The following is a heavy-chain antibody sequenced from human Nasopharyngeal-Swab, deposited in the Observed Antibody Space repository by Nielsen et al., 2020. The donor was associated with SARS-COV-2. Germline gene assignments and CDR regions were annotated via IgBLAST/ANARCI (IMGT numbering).Heavy chain of an antibody. CDR3: AKVPSTVTTLPPDY. V-gene: IGHV3-23*01. D-gene: IGHD4-11*01. CDR1: GFAFTDYS. J-gene: IGHJ4*02. CDR2: ISGSGGST. Sequence: GESLKISCAASGFAFTDYSMDWVRQAPGKGLEWVSAISGSGGSTYYADSVKGRFTISRDNSKNTLYLQMNSLRAEDTAVYYCAKVPSTVTTLPPDYWGQGTLVTVSS.